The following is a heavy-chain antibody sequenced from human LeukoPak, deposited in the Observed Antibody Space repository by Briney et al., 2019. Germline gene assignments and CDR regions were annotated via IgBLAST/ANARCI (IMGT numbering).Heavy chain of an antibody. CDR3: ARDYCSGGSCYPTYDY. J-gene: IGHJ4*02. D-gene: IGHD2-15*01. CDR2: VYHNGNT. Sequence: PSETLSLTCTVSGGSISSYYWSWIRQPPGKGLEWIGKVYHNGNTDYNPSLKTRVTMSVDKSKSRFSLKLSSVTAADTAVYYCARDYCSGGSCYPTYDYWGQGTLVTVSP. CDR1: GGSISSYY. V-gene: IGHV4-59*12.